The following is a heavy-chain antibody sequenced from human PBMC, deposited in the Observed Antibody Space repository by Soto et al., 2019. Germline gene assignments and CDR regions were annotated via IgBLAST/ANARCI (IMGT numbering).Heavy chain of an antibody. Sequence: ASVKASWTTCGVSLSSTAGRWVRQAREQRLQWIGWIDVGSANANYAHMLQERVTISRDMSTSTAYMELSSLRAEDTAVYYCAKCGYDSSGRLLRYFQHWGQGTPVTVSS. J-gene: IGHJ1*01. CDR2: IDVGSANA. CDR3: AKCGYDSSGRLLRYFQH. CDR1: GVSLSSTA. D-gene: IGHD3-22*01. V-gene: IGHV1-58*01.